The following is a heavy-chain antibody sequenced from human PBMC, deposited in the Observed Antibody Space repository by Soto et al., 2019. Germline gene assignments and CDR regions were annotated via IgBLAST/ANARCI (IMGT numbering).Heavy chain of an antibody. V-gene: IGHV3-21*01. CDR3: ARDRGYDAHDYYYNAKDV. CDR1: GFTFRTYT. J-gene: IGHJ6*04. Sequence: PGGSLRLSCISSGFTFRTYTMNWVRQAPGKGLEWVSGIRGFSPYTFYAESVKGRFTISRDNAKNSLYLQMNSLRAEDTAVYYCARDRGYDAHDYYYNAKDVWGKGTTVTVSS. CDR2: IRGFSPYT. D-gene: IGHD3-10*01.